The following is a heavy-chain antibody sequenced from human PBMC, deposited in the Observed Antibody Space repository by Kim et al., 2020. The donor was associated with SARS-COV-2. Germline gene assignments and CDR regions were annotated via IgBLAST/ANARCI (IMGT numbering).Heavy chain of an antibody. Sequence: WGSLRLSCTGVPFDLHWIYWFCQAPGKSLVWVSRINTDGISTFYAESVTGRFTISRDDANNTLDLQMNSLRAVDTAMYVCATGGLRAPFDFLRPRPMVT. V-gene: IGHV3-74*01. CDR2: INTDGIST. CDR3: ATGGLRAPFDF. D-gene: IGHD2-15*01. J-gene: IGHJ3*01. CDR1: GVPFDLHW.